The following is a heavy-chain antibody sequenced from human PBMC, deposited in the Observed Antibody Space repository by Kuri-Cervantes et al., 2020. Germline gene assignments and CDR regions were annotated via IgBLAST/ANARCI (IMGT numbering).Heavy chain of an antibody. CDR1: GYTFTSYA. D-gene: IGHD6-19*01. CDR3: AREGIAVAWHAYYYYGMDV. V-gene: IGHV1-3*01. J-gene: IGHJ6*02. CDR2: INAGNGNT. Sequence: ASVKVSCKASGYTFTSYAMHWVRQAPGQRLEWMGWINAGNGNTKYSQKFQGRVTITRDTSASTAYMELSSLRSEDTAVYYCAREGIAVAWHAYYYYGMDVWGQGTTVTVSS.